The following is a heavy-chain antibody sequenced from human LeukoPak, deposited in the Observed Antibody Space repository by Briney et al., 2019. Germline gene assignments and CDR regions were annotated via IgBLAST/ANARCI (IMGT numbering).Heavy chain of an antibody. D-gene: IGHD3-16*01. CDR2: IRPDGGDK. V-gene: IGHV3-30*02. Sequence: PGGSLRLSCAVSRSTFSSHGMHWVRQAPGKGLEWVAFIRPDGGDKYYADSVKGRFTVSRDNSKNTLYLQMSSLRAEDTAVYYCVPGPHGGIFDYWGQGTLVTVSS. CDR1: RSTFSSHG. J-gene: IGHJ4*02. CDR3: VPGPHGGIFDY.